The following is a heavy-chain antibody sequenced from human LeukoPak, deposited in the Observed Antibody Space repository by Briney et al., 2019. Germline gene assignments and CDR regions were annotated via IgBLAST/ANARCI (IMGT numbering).Heavy chain of an antibody. J-gene: IGHJ4*02. D-gene: IGHD5-24*01. CDR2: IYYSGST. V-gene: IGHV4-59*08. CDR3: ATLTRDGYNSAQKFDY. Sequence: PSETLSLTCTVFGGSISSYYWSWIRQPPGKGLEWIGYIYYSGSTNYNPSLKSRVTISVDTSKNQFSLKLSSVTAADTAVYYCATLTRDGYNSAQKFDYWGQGTLVTVSS. CDR1: GGSISSYY.